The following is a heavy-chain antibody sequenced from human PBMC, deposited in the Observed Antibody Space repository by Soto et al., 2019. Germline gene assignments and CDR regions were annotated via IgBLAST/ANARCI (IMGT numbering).Heavy chain of an antibody. CDR2: ISYDGSNK. CDR1: GFTFSSYG. V-gene: IGHV3-30*18. D-gene: IGHD1-26*01. Sequence: QVQLVESGGGVVQPGRSLRLSCAASGFTFSSYGMHWVRQAPGKGLEWVAVISYDGSNKYYADSVKGRFTISRDNSKNTLYLQMNSLRAEDTAVYYCAKGGYLAGELLQSGRLGYFQHWGQGTLVTVSS. J-gene: IGHJ1*01. CDR3: AKGGYLAGELLQSGRLGYFQH.